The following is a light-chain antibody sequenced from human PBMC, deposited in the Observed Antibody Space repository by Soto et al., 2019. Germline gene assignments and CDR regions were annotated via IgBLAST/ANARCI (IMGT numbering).Light chain of an antibody. CDR1: SRDVDAYDF. CDR3: CSFAGSFYV. Sequence: QSALTQPRSVSGSPGQSVAISCTGTSRDVDAYDFVSWYQHHPGKAPKLIISEVSKRPSGASHRFSGSKSGNTASLTISGLQAEDEADYFCCSFAGSFYVFGTGTKVTVL. V-gene: IGLV2-11*01. J-gene: IGLJ1*01. CDR2: EVS.